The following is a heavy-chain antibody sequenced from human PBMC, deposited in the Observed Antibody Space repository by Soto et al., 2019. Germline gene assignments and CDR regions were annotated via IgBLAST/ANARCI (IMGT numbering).Heavy chain of an antibody. CDR2: VSGGSGVT. J-gene: IGHJ4*02. CDR1: GFSFSTYG. V-gene: IGHV3-23*01. D-gene: IGHD1-1*01. Sequence: EVQLLESGGGLVQPGGSLRLSCAVSGFSFSTYGVTWVRQAPGKGLEWVSGVSGGSGVTHYADSVKGRFTITGDNSKNTVYLHMNSLRVEDTALYYCAKWNGYGDYWGQGTLVTASS. CDR3: AKWNGYGDY.